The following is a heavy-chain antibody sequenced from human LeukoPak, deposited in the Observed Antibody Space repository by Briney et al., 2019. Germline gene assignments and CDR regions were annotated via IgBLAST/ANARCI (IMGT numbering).Heavy chain of an antibody. J-gene: IGHJ4*02. CDR3: AKDLGDPRYYYDSSGSLDY. D-gene: IGHD3-22*01. CDR1: GFTFSDYY. CDR2: ISSSGSTL. Sequence: GGSLRLSCAASGFTFSDYYMSWIRQAPGKGLEWVSYISSSGSTLYYADSVKGRFTISRDNSKNSLYPQMKSLRTEDTALYYSAKDLGDPRYYYDSSGSLDYWGQGTLVTVSS. V-gene: IGHV3-11*01.